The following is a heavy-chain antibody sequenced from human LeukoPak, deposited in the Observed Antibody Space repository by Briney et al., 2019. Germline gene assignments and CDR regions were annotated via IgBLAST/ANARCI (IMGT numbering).Heavy chain of an antibody. V-gene: IGHV3-21*01. CDR1: GFTFSSYS. D-gene: IGHD5-18*01. Sequence: GGSLRLSCAASGFTFSSYSMNWVRQAPGKGLEWVSSISSSSSYIYYADSVKGRFTISRDNAKNSLYLQVNSLRAEDTAVYYCARDRRYSYRFFDYWGQGTLVTVSS. CDR2: ISSSSSYI. J-gene: IGHJ4*02. CDR3: ARDRRYSYRFFDY.